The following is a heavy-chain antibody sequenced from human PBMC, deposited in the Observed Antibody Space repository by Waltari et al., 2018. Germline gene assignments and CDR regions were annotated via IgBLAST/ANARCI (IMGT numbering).Heavy chain of an antibody. V-gene: IGHV3-21*01. D-gene: IGHD7-27*01. Sequence: EVQLVESGGGLVKPGGSLSLPCAASGFTFSSYNMNWVRQAPGKGLEWVSSISSSSSYTHYADSVKGRFTISRDNAKNSLYLQMNSLRAEDTAVYYCATGGWGFYFDYWGPGTLVTVSS. CDR1: GFTFSSYN. CDR3: ATGGWGFYFDY. CDR2: ISSSSSYT. J-gene: IGHJ4*02.